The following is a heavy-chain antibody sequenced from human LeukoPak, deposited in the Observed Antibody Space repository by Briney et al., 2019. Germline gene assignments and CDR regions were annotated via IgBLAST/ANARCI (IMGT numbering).Heavy chain of an antibody. CDR2: IYASGTT. CDR1: AGSINPYY. D-gene: IGHD5-18*01. J-gene: IGHJ4*02. CDR3: ARDQGYTYGQTHYFDF. V-gene: IGHV4-4*07. Sequence: PSETLSLTCTVSAGSINPYYWSWIRQSAEKGLEWIGRIYASGTTKYNPSLQSRVAMSVDMSKNQFSLNLASVTAADTAVYYCARDQGYTYGQTHYFDFWGQGILATVSS.